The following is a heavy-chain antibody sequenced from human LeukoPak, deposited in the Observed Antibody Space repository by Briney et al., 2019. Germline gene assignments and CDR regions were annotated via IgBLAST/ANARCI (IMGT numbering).Heavy chain of an antibody. J-gene: IGHJ4*02. Sequence: GGSLRPSCAASGSTFDDYAMHWVQQAPGKGLAWDSGISWNSGRIGYADSVKGRFTISRDNAKNSLYLQMNSLRAEDTALYYCAKGVAAAEGPFDYWGQRTLVTVSS. V-gene: IGHV3-9*01. D-gene: IGHD6-13*01. CDR2: ISWNSGRI. CDR3: AKGVAAAEGPFDY. CDR1: GSTFDDYA.